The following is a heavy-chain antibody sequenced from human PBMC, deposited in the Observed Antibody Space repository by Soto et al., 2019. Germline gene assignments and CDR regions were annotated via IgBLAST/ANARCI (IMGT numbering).Heavy chain of an antibody. J-gene: IGHJ6*02. V-gene: IGHV3-7*01. D-gene: IGHD3-3*01. CDR3: VRVMDFWGGFGRGNNYAMDV. CDR2: IKQDGSEE. CDR1: SVAVTTYR. Sequence: VWSMRDSCSAASVAVTTYRRNCPRENPWKGVECVANIKQDGSEEYYVDSVKGRFAISRDNAKNSLYLQMNSLRAEDTAVYYCVRVMDFWGGFGRGNNYAMDVWGQGTTVTGSS.